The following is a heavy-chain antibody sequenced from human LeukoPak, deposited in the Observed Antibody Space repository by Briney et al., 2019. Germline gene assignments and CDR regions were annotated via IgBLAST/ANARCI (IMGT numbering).Heavy chain of an antibody. V-gene: IGHV3-7*01. CDR2: IKQDGSEN. CDR3: ARSITMIPNFDY. J-gene: IGHJ4*02. Sequence: GGSLRLSCAASGFSFSTYWMSWVRLAPGKGLECVANIKQDGSENYYADSVKGRFTISRDNAKNSLYLQMNSLRAEDTAVYYCARSITMIPNFDYWGQGTLVTVSS. CDR1: GFSFSTYW. D-gene: IGHD3-22*01.